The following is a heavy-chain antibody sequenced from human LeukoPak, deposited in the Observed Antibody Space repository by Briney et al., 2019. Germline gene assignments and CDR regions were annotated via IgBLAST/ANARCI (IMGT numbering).Heavy chain of an antibody. V-gene: IGHV3-23*01. CDR1: GCTFRNYA. CDR2: ISGSGGST. D-gene: IGHD3-10*01. Sequence: GGSLRLSCAASGCTFRNYAMSWVRQAPGKGLEWVSLISGSGGSTDYADSVKGRFTISRDTSKNTLYLQMNSLRAEDTAVYYCAKVVARFDYWGQGTLVTVSS. CDR3: AKVVARFDY. J-gene: IGHJ4*02.